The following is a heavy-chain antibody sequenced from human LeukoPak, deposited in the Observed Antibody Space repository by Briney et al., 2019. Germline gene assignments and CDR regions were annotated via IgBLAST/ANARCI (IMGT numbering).Heavy chain of an antibody. Sequence: PSETLSLTCTVSGGSISSYYWSWIRQPPGKGLEWIGYIYYSGSTNYNPSLRSRVTISADTSKNQFSLKLSSVTAADTAVYYCARFSIHYYDSSGYYNWFDPWGQGTLVTVSS. V-gene: IGHV4-59*01. CDR3: ARFSIHYYDSSGYYNWFDP. CDR1: GGSISSYY. CDR2: IYYSGST. D-gene: IGHD3-22*01. J-gene: IGHJ5*02.